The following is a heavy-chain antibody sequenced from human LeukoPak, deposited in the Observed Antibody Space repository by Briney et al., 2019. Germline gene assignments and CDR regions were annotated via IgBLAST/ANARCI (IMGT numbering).Heavy chain of an antibody. Sequence: PSQTLSLTCTVSGGSISSYYWSWIRQPPGKGLEWIGYIYYSGSTNYNPSLKSRVTISVDTSKNQFSLKLSSVTAADTAVYYCARDHYYYDSSGYRSAFDIWGQGTMVTVSS. V-gene: IGHV4-59*01. J-gene: IGHJ3*02. CDR1: GGSISSYY. CDR3: ARDHYYYDSSGYRSAFDI. D-gene: IGHD3-22*01. CDR2: IYYSGST.